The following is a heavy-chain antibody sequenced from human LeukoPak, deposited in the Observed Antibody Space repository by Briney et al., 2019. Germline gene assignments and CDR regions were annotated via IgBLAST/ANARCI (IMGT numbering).Heavy chain of an antibody. CDR2: IKEDGSQK. Sequence: GGSLRLSCAASGFTFSNYWMTWVRQAPGKGLEWVANIKEDGSQKYYVGSVKGRFTVSRDNAKNSLYLQMNSLRAEDTPVYFCARDHQNGYYFYWGQGTVVTVSS. D-gene: IGHD3-22*01. CDR3: ARDHQNGYYFY. CDR1: GFTFSNYW. J-gene: IGHJ4*02. V-gene: IGHV3-7*01.